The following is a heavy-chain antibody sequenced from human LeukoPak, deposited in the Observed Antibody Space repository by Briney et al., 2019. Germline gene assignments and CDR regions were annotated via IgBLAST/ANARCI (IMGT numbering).Heavy chain of an antibody. V-gene: IGHV4-59*08. CDR2: IHYSGST. CDR3: ARWYSSGWAFDY. D-gene: IGHD6-19*01. CDR1: GGSISNYY. J-gene: IGHJ4*02. Sequence: SEILSLTCTVSGGSISNYYWNWIRQPPGKGLEWIGYIHYSGSTKYNPSLKSRVTISVDTSKNQFSLKLSSVTAADTAVYYCARWYSSGWAFDYWGQGTLVTVSS.